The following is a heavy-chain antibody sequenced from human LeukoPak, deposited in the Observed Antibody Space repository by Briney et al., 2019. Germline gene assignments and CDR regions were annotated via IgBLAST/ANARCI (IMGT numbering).Heavy chain of an antibody. V-gene: IGHV1-8*01. Sequence: ASVKVSCKASGYTFTSYDINWVRQATGQGLEWMGWMNPNSGNTGYAQKFQGRVTITRNTSINTAYMELSSLRSEDTAVYYCARGGVAVADNNLRGYYGMDVWGQGTTVTVSS. D-gene: IGHD6-19*01. CDR2: MNPNSGNT. CDR3: ARGGVAVADNNLRGYYGMDV. J-gene: IGHJ6*02. CDR1: GYTFTSYD.